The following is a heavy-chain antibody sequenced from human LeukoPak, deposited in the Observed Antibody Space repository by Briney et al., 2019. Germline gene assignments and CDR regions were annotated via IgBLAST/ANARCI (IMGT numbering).Heavy chain of an antibody. CDR3: AKDRRGYNQPVEY. CDR2: ISGRAIST. V-gene: IGHV3-23*01. D-gene: IGHD5-18*01. J-gene: IGHJ4*02. Sequence: GGSLRLSCAASGFTFSNYAMSWVCQAPGQGLEWGSTISGRAISTYYADSVKGRFTISRDNSKDTLYLQMNSLRTEDTAVYFCAKDRRGYNQPVEYWGQGTLVTVSS. CDR1: GFTFSNYA.